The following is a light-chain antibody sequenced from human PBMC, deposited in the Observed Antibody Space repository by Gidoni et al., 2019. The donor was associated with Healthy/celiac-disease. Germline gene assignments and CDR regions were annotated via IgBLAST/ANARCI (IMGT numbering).Light chain of an antibody. Sequence: QSPLSQPASVSGSPGQSITIPCTGTSSDVGGYNYVSWHQQPPGKAPKLMIYDVSNRPSRVSNRFTGSKSGNTASLTISGLQAEDEADDYCSSYTSSSTQVFGTGTKVTVL. CDR2: DVS. J-gene: IGLJ1*01. V-gene: IGLV2-14*03. CDR3: SSYTSSSTQV. CDR1: SSDVGGYNY.